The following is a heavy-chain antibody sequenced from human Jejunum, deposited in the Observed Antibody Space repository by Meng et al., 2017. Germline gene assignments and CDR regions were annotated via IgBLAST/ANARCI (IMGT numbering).Heavy chain of an antibody. D-gene: IGHD4-11*01. CDR1: GGSFSDYY. J-gene: IGHJ4*02. V-gene: IGHV4-34*01. CDR3: ARGPTTTAHDFDY. Sequence: GSLRLSCVVSGGSFSDYYWSWIRQPPGKGLEWIGEINHSGSTNYNPSLESRATISVDTSQNNLSLKLSSVTAADSVVYYCARGPTTTAHDFDYWGQGTLVTVSS. CDR2: INHSGST.